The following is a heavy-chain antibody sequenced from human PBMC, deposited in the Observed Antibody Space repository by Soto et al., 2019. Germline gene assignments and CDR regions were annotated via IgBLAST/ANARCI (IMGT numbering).Heavy chain of an antibody. CDR1: GASVTSDIW. V-gene: IGHV4-4*02. Sequence: QVQLRESGPGLVEASGTLSLTCAVSGASVTSDIWWSWVRQPPGKGLEWIGEVHHIGSTNYNTSLQSRVTVSVDKSKNQLSLNVISVTAADTAVYYCAKTGWFTLDSWGQGTLVIVSS. CDR3: AKTGWFTLDS. CDR2: VHHIGST. D-gene: IGHD6-19*01. J-gene: IGHJ5*01.